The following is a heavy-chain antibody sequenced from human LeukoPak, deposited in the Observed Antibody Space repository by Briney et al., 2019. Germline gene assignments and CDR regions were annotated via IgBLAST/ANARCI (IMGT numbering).Heavy chain of an antibody. CDR3: ARSVAARPYYFDY. J-gene: IGHJ4*02. CDR2: ISGSGGST. D-gene: IGHD6-6*01. CDR1: GFTFSSYG. V-gene: IGHV3-23*01. Sequence: GGSLRLSCAASGFTFSSYGMSWVRQAPGKGLEWVSAISGSGGSTYYADSVKGRFTISRDNSKNTLYLQMNSLRAEDTAVYYCARSVAARPYYFDYWGQGTLVTVSS.